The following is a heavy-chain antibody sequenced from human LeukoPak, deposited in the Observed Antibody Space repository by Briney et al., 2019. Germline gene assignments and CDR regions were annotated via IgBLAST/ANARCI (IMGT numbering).Heavy chain of an antibody. J-gene: IGHJ4*02. D-gene: IGHD6-13*01. Sequence: ASVKVSCKASGYTFTSNYIHWVRQAPGQGLEWMGMIYPRDGSTSYAQKFQGRVTVTRDTSTSTVYMELSSLRSEDTAVYYCARDKQQLDYFDYWGQGTLVTVSS. CDR3: ARDKQQLDYFDY. CDR1: GYTFTSNY. CDR2: IYPRDGST. V-gene: IGHV1-46*01.